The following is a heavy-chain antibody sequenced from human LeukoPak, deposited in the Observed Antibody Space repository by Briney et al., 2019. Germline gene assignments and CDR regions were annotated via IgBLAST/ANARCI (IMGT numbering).Heavy chain of an antibody. CDR1: GGSVSSGSYY. CDR3: ARAGSGILTGYSSPDAFDI. D-gene: IGHD3-9*01. J-gene: IGHJ3*02. V-gene: IGHV4-61*01. CDR2: IYYSGST. Sequence: SETLSLTCTVSGGSVSSGSYYWSWIRQPPGKGLEWIGYIYYSGSTNYNPSLKSRVTISVDTSKNQFSPKLSSVTAADTAVYYCARAGSGILTGYSSPDAFDIWGQGTMVTVSS.